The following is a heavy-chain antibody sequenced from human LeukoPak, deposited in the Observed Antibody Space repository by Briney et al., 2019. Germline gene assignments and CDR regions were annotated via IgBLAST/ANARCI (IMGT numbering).Heavy chain of an antibody. V-gene: IGHV4-38-2*02. CDR3: AREKALIAHYDFTGYDWEY. D-gene: IGHD3-22*01. CDR1: GYSISTLAN. Sequence: SQTLSLTCTVSGYSISTLANWGWIRQFPGKGLEWVSSIYHGASTYYNPSLRGRVTISMDTSKNQISLKLTSVTAADTAVYYCAREKALIAHYDFTGYDWEYWGQGSLVIVSS. J-gene: IGHJ4*02. CDR2: IYHGAST.